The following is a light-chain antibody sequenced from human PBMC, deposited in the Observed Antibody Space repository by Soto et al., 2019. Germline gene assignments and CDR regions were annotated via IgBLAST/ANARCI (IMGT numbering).Light chain of an antibody. J-gene: IGLJ1*01. Sequence: QSALTQPASVSGSPGQSITISCTGTSSDVGSYNLVSWYQQHPGKAPKLMIYEVSKRPSGVSNRFSGSKSGNTASLTISGLQAEDEADYYCFSYAGSSTLRVFGTGTKLTVL. CDR2: EVS. CDR1: SSDVGSYNL. V-gene: IGLV2-23*02. CDR3: FSYAGSSTLRV.